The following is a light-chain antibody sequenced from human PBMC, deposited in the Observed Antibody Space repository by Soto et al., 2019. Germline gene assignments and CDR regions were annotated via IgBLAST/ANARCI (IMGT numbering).Light chain of an antibody. Sequence: LMTQSQGTLSVSPGERVTVSCRASQSIGSNIAWYQQKPSPAPRLLIYSASTRVIGVPDRFSGGRSGTEFTLTISSLQSEDIAFYFCQQYDDWPPYTFGQGTKLEIK. CDR3: QQYDDWPPYT. CDR2: SAS. CDR1: QSIGSN. J-gene: IGKJ2*01. V-gene: IGKV3-15*01.